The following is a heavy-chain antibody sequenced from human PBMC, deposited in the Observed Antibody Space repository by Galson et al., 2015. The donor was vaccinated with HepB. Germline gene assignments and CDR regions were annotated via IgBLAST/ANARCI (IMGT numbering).Heavy chain of an antibody. CDR3: AKALVSGSYYDFDY. J-gene: IGHJ4*02. CDR2: IYSSGST. Sequence: SLRLSCAASGFTVSSNYMSWVRQAPGKGLEWVSVIYSSGSTFYADSVKGRFTISRDNSKNTLYLQLNSLRAEDTAVYYCAKALVSGSYYDFDYWGQGTLVTVSS. CDR1: GFTVSSNY. D-gene: IGHD3-10*01. V-gene: IGHV3-53*01.